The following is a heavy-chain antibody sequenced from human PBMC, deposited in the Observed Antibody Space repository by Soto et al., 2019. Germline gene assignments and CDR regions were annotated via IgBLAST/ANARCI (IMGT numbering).Heavy chain of an antibody. Sequence: QVHLVQSGAEVKKPGASVKISCKASGYTFTLYAMHWVRQASGQRLEWMGWINAANGNTKSSQKFQGRVTFTRDTSASTGYMELSTLNSADTAVYYCARDQRRDYDFWSGYSQGFDYWGQGTPVTVSS. CDR3: ARDQRRDYDFWSGYSQGFDY. CDR1: GYTFTLYA. CDR2: INAANGNT. J-gene: IGHJ4*02. V-gene: IGHV1-3*01. D-gene: IGHD3-3*01.